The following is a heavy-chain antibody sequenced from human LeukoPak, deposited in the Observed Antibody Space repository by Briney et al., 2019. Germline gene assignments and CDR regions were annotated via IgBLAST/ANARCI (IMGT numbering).Heavy chain of an antibody. D-gene: IGHD4-17*01. CDR1: GFTFSSYS. Sequence: KAGGSLGLSCAASGFTFSSYSMNWVRQAPGKGLEWVSSISSSSSYIYYADSVKGRFTISRDNAKNSLYLQMNSLRAEDTAVYYCARDPLYGDPSYYFDYWGQGTLVTVSS. CDR2: ISSSSSYI. V-gene: IGHV3-21*01. J-gene: IGHJ4*02. CDR3: ARDPLYGDPSYYFDY.